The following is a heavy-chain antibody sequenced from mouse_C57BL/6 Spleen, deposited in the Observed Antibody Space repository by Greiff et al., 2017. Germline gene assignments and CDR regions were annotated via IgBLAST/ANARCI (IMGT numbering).Heavy chain of an antibody. CDR2: ISSGGDYI. D-gene: IGHD4-1*01. Sequence: EVQRVESGEGLVKPGGSLKLSCAASGFTFSSYAMSWVRQTPEKRLEWVAYISSGGDYIYYADTVKGRFTISRDNARNTLYLQMSSLKSEDTAMYYCTRAKTGTAWFAYWGQGTLVTVSA. J-gene: IGHJ3*01. V-gene: IGHV5-9-1*02. CDR3: TRAKTGTAWFAY. CDR1: GFTFSSYA.